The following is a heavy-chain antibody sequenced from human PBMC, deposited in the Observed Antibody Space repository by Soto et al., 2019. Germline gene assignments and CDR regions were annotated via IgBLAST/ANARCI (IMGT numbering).Heavy chain of an antibody. J-gene: IGHJ6*02. D-gene: IGHD2-2*02. CDR2: ISSRSDI. CDR3: AREYTAWPLAYGLDV. V-gene: IGHV3-21*01. CDR1: GFIFSNYS. Sequence: PGGSLRLSCVGSGFIFSNYSINWVRQAPVKGLEWVSSISSRSDIYYAESVKGRFTISRDNAKNSVSLQMNSLRAEDTAVYYCAREYTAWPLAYGLDVWGQGTTVTVSS.